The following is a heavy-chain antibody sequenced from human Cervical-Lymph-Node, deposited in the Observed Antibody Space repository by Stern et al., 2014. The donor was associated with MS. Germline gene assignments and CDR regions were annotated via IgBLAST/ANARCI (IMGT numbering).Heavy chain of an antibody. Sequence: VQLEESGPGLVKPSQTLSLTCTVSGGSISSGGYYWSWIRQHPGKGLEWIGYIYYSGSTYYNPSLKSRVTISVDTSKNQFSLKLSSVTAADTAVYYCARGIAAAGSSYNWFDPWGQGTLVTVSS. J-gene: IGHJ5*02. D-gene: IGHD6-13*01. CDR3: ARGIAAAGSSYNWFDP. CDR2: IYYSGST. V-gene: IGHV4-31*03. CDR1: GGSISSGGYY.